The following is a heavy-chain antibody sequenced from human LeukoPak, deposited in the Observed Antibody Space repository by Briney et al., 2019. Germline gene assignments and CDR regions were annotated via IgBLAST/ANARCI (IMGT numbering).Heavy chain of an antibody. CDR1: GFTVSSNY. CDR2: IYSGGST. V-gene: IGHV3-53*04. Sequence: GGSLRLSCAASGFTVSSNYMSWVRQAPGKGLEWVSGIYSGGSTYYADSVKGRFTISRQNSKNTLYLQMNSMIAEDTAVYYCARVKRGSGAFDICGQGTTVTVSS. J-gene: IGHJ3*02. D-gene: IGHD3-10*01. CDR3: ARVKRGSGAFDI.